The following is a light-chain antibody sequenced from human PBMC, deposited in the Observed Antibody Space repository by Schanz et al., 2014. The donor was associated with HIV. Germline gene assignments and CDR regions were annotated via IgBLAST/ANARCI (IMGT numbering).Light chain of an antibody. CDR3: AGWDDSLNGWV. V-gene: IGLV1-44*01. J-gene: IGLJ3*02. CDR2: ADI. CDR1: SSNIGSNP. Sequence: QSVVTQPPSASGTPGQRVTISCSGSSSNIGSNPVSWYQQLPGTAPKLLIQADIQRPSGVPDRFSGSGSGTSASLAISGLQSDDEGDYYCAGWDDSLNGWVFGGGTKLTVL.